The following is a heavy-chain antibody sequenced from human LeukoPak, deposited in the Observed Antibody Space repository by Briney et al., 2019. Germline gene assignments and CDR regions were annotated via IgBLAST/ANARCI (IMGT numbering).Heavy chain of an antibody. D-gene: IGHD3-16*01. CDR2: ISGDGTRT. J-gene: IGHJ4*02. CDR3: AKWPEGAMDYFDY. CDR1: GFSFSRYA. V-gene: IGHV3-23*01. Sequence: GGSLRLSSAASGFSFSRYAMTWARQAPVKGLEWVSAISGDGTRTYYADSVKGRFNISRDNSKNTLYLEMSSLRVEDTAIYYCAKWPEGAMDYFDYWGQGTLVTVSS.